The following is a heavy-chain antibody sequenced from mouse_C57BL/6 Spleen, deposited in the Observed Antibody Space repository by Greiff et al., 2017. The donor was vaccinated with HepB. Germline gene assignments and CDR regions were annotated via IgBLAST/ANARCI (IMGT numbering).Heavy chain of an antibody. CDR1: EYEFPSHD. V-gene: IGHV5-2*01. Sequence: EVKVVESGGGLVQPGESLKLSCESNEYEFPSHDMSWVRKTPEKRLELVAAINSDGGSTYYPDTMERRFIISRDNTKKTLYLQMSSLRSEDTALYYCARFLTGTRAMDYWGQGTSVTVSS. J-gene: IGHJ4*01. CDR2: INSDGGST. D-gene: IGHD4-1*01. CDR3: ARFLTGTRAMDY.